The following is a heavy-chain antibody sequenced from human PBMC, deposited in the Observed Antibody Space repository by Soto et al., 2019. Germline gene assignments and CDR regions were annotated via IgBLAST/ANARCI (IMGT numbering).Heavy chain of an antibody. CDR3: AKDEVGAIYYYYYGMDV. V-gene: IGHV3-53*01. CDR1: GFPASSNY. CDR2: IHSGSST. Sequence: GESLRLSYAASGFPASSNYISCVRKAPGKGLESASVIHSGSSTYYADSVKGRFTISRDNSKNTLYLQMNSLRAEDTAVYYCAKDEVGAIYYYYYGMDVWGQGT. D-gene: IGHD1-26*01. J-gene: IGHJ6*02.